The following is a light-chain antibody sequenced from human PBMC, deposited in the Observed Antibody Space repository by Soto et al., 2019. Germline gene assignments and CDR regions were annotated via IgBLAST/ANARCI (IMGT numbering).Light chain of an antibody. CDR1: QYIDKF. V-gene: IGKV1-33*01. CDR3: QQLNGYLELT. J-gene: IGKJ4*01. Sequence: DIQMTQSPSSLSASVGDRVTITCQASQYIDKFLNWHQQKSGKAPKLLISDASNLETGVPSRFSGGGSGTEFTLTISSLQPEDFATYYCQQLNGYLELTFGGGTKVDIK. CDR2: DAS.